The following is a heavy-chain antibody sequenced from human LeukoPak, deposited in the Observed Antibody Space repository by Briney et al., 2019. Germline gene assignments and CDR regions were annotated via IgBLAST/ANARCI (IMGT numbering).Heavy chain of an antibody. J-gene: IGHJ4*02. CDR1: GGSFSGYY. Sequence: TSETLSLTCAVYGGSFSGYYWSWIRQPPGKGLEWIGEINHSGSTNYNPSLKSRVTISVDTSKNQSSLKLSSVTAADTAVYYCARENWGPRSHFDYWGQGTQVTVSS. V-gene: IGHV4-34*01. D-gene: IGHD7-27*01. CDR2: INHSGST. CDR3: ARENWGPRSHFDY.